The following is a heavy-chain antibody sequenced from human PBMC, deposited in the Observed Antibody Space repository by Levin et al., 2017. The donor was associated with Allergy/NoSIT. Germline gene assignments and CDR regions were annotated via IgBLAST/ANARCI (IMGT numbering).Heavy chain of an antibody. CDR1: GGSINSYY. CDR3: AKMSYGSDSGGFHY. J-gene: IGHJ4*02. V-gene: IGHV4-59*08. D-gene: IGHD4-23*01. CDR2: IYYSGST. Sequence: SETLSLTCTVSGGSINSYYWSWIRQPPGKGLEWVGSIYYSGSTNYNPSLKSRVTMSVDTSKNQFSLKLNSVTAADTAVYFCAKMSYGSDSGGFHYWGQGTLVTVSS.